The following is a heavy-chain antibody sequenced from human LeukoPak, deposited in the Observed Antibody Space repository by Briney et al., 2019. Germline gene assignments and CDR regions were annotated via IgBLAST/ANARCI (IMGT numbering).Heavy chain of an antibody. CDR2: INHSGST. J-gene: IGHJ4*02. CDR3: VREGPIRFLEQIDY. D-gene: IGHD3-3*01. V-gene: IGHV4-34*01. CDR1: GGSFSGYY. Sequence: ESSETLSLTCAVYGGSFSGYYWSWIRQPPGKGLEWIGEINHSGSTNYNPSLKSRVTISLDLSKNQFSLRLSSVTAADTALYYCVREGPIRFLEQIDYWGQGALVTVSS.